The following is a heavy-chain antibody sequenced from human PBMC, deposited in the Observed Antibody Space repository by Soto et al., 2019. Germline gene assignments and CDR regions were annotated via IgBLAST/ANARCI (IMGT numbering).Heavy chain of an antibody. CDR1: GGSISSYY. CDR3: ARGSSDCSGGSCYFSYLDY. CDR2: IYYSVNT. V-gene: IGHV4-59*01. D-gene: IGHD2-15*01. Sequence: QVQLQESGPGLVKPSETLSLTCTVSGGSISSYYWSWIRQPPGKGLEWIGYIYYSVNTNYNPSLKSRVTISVDTSKNHFSLKLSSVTAADTAVYYCARGSSDCSGGSCYFSYLDYWGQGTLVTVSS. J-gene: IGHJ4*02.